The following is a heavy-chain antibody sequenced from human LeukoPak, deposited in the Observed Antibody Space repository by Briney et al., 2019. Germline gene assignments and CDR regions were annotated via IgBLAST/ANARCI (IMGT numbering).Heavy chain of an antibody. CDR2: LSGDNGKT. Sequence: ASVKVSCKASGYIFTSYGISWVRQAPGQGLEWMGWLSGDNGKTNYAQKLQGRVTMTTETSTSKAYMELRSLRSDDTAVYYCVGDEGGSVVPAASNWFDPWGQGTLVTVSS. CDR3: VGDEGGSVVPAASNWFDP. CDR1: GYIFTSYG. D-gene: IGHD2-2*01. J-gene: IGHJ5*02. V-gene: IGHV1-18*01.